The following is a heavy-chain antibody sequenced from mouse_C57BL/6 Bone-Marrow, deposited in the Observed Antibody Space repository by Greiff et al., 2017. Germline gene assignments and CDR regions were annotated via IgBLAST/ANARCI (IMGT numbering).Heavy chain of an antibody. CDR3: ARAREVITTVVDYWYFDV. Sequence: EVQRVESGGGLVQPGGSLKLSCAASGFTFSDYYMYWVRQTPEKRLEWVAYISNGGGSTYYPDTVKGRFTISRDNAKNTLYLQMSRLKSEDTAMYYCARAREVITTVVDYWYFDVWGTGTTVTVSS. CDR2: ISNGGGST. J-gene: IGHJ1*03. CDR1: GFTFSDYY. V-gene: IGHV5-12*01. D-gene: IGHD1-1*01.